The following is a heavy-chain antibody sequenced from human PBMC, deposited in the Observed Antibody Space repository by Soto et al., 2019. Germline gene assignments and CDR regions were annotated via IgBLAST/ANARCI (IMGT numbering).Heavy chain of an antibody. CDR3: ARGVASVVTSYFDY. Sequence: QVQLQQWGAGLLKPSETLSLTCAVYGGSFSGYYWSWIRQPPGKGLEWIGEINHSGSTNYNPSLKSRVTLSVDTSKTQFSLKLSSVTAADTAVYYCARGVASVVTSYFDYWGQGTLVTVSS. CDR2: INHSGST. V-gene: IGHV4-34*01. CDR1: GGSFSGYY. D-gene: IGHD2-21*02. J-gene: IGHJ4*02.